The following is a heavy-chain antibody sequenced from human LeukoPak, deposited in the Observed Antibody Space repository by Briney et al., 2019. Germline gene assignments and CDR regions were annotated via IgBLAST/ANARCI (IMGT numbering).Heavy chain of an antibody. CDR1: GVSISSYY. J-gene: IGHJ4*02. V-gene: IGHV4-59*01. D-gene: IGHD4-17*01. CDR2: IYYSGST. Sequence: SETLSLTCTVSGVSISSYYWSWIRQPPGKGLEWIGYIYYSGSTNYNPSLKSRVTISVDTSKNQFSLKLSSVTAADTAVYYRARAADYAFDYWGQGTLVTVSS. CDR3: ARAADYAFDY.